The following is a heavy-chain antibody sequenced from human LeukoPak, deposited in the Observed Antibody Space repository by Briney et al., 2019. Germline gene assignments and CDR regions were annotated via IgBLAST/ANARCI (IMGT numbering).Heavy chain of an antibody. CDR3: AKRGVVIRGILVIGYHQEAYHYDF. CDR2: VSERGGST. D-gene: IGHD3-10*01. CDR1: GISLSNYA. V-gene: IGHV3-23*01. Sequence: PGGSLRLSCVVSGISLSNYAMTWVRQAPGKGLEWVSYVSERGGSTTCADSVKGRFTISRDSSLNTLYLQMNNLRAEDTAVYFCAKRGVVIRGILVIGYHQEAYHYDFWGQGVLVAVSS. J-gene: IGHJ4*02.